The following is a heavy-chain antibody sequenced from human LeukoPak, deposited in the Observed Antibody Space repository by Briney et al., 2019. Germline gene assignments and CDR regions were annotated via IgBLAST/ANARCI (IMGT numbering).Heavy chain of an antibody. Sequence: SQTLSLTCTVSGGSICSGDYYWSWIRQPPGKGLEWLGYIYYSGSTYYHPSLKSRVTISVDTSKNQFSLKLSSVTAADTAVYYCAREIVVVRGGYYYYYGMDVWGQGTTVTVSS. D-gene: IGHD3-22*01. CDR3: AREIVVVRGGYYYYYGMDV. V-gene: IGHV4-30-4*01. CDR1: GGSICSGDYY. CDR2: IYYSGST. J-gene: IGHJ6*02.